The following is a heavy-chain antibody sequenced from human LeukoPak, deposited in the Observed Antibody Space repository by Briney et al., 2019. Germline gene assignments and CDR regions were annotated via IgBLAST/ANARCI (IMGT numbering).Heavy chain of an antibody. CDR3: ARDFWSGYYPYNWFDP. J-gene: IGHJ5*02. V-gene: IGHV1-2*02. CDR1: GYTFTGYY. Sequence: ASVKVSCKASGYTFTGYYMHWVRQAPGQGLEWMGWINPNSGGTNYAQKFQGRVTMTRDTSISTAYMELSRLRSDDTAVYYCARDFWSGYYPYNWFDPWAREPWSPSPQ. CDR2: INPNSGGT. D-gene: IGHD3-3*01.